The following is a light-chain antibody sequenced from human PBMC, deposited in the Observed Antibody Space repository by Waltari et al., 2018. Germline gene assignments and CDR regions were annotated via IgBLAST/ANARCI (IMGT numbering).Light chain of an antibody. CDR1: SSDVGGYNY. CDR2: DVS. Sequence: QSALTQPASVSGSPGQSITIPCTGTSSDVGGYNYVSWYQHPPGKAPKLMLYDVSNRPSGVSNRCSGYKSGNTASLTISGLQAEDEADYYCSSYTSSNTLVFGGGTKLTVL. V-gene: IGLV2-14*03. CDR3: SSYTSSNTLV. J-gene: IGLJ2*01.